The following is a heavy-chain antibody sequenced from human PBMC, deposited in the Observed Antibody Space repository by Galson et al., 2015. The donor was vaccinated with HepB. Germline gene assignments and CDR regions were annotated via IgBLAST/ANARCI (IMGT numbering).Heavy chain of an antibody. CDR3: ARVGSSRHPGGLDY. J-gene: IGHJ4*02. V-gene: IGHV1-69*13. CDR1: GGTFSSYA. CDR2: IIPIFGTA. Sequence: SVKVSCKASGGTFSSYAISWVRQAPGQGLEWMGGIIPIFGTANYAQKFQGRVTITADESTSTAYMELSSLRSEDTAVYYCARVGSSRHPGGLDYWGQGTLVTVSS. D-gene: IGHD2-2*01.